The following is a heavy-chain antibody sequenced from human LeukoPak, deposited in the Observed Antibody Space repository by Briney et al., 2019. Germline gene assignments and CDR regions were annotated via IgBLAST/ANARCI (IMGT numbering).Heavy chain of an antibody. V-gene: IGHV4-34*01. D-gene: IGHD2-15*01. CDR2: INHSGST. CDR1: GFTFSDYY. CDR3: ARRRRLVVATHFDY. Sequence: GSLRLSCAASGFTFSDYYMSWIRQPPGKGLEWIGEINHSGSTNYNPSLKSRVTISVDTSKNQFSLKLSSVTAADTAVYYCARRRRLVVATHFDYWGQGTLVTVSS. J-gene: IGHJ4*02.